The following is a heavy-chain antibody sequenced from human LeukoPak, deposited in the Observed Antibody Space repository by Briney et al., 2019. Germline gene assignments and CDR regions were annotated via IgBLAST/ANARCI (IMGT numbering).Heavy chain of an antibody. CDR3: ARDPYSGGYGDYYYYYMDL. D-gene: IGHD1-26*01. V-gene: IGHV1-46*01. CDR1: GYTFTSYY. Sequence: ASVKVSCKASGYTFTSYYMHWVRQAPGQGLEWMGIINPSGGSTSYAQKFQGRVTMTRDTSTSTVYMELSSLRSEDTAVYYCARDPYSGGYGDYYYYYMDLWGQGTTVTISS. CDR2: INPSGGST. J-gene: IGHJ6*03.